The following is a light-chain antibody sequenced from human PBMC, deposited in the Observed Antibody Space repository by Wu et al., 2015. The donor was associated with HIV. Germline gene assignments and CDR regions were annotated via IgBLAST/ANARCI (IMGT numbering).Light chain of an antibody. CDR2: GAS. CDR3: QQYTNWSSRFT. Sequence: EIVMTQSPATLSLSPGETATLSCRASQSVSNNLAWYQQKPGQAPRLLIYGASTRATGIPARFSGSGSGTEFILTISSLQSEDFAVYFCQQYTNWSSRFTFGPGTKV. V-gene: IGKV3-15*01. J-gene: IGKJ3*01. CDR1: QSVSNN.